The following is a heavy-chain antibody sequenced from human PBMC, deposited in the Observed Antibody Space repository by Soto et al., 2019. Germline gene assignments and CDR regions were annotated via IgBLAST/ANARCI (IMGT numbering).Heavy chain of an antibody. J-gene: IGHJ4*02. Sequence: QVQLVESGGGVVQPGRSLRLSCAASGFTFSSYAMHWVRQAPGKGLEWVAVISYDGSNKYYADSVKGRFTISRDNSKNTLYLQMNSLRAEDTAVYYCARETGAMASPVGYWGQGTLVTVSS. D-gene: IGHD5-18*01. V-gene: IGHV3-30-3*01. CDR3: ARETGAMASPVGY. CDR2: ISYDGSNK. CDR1: GFTFSSYA.